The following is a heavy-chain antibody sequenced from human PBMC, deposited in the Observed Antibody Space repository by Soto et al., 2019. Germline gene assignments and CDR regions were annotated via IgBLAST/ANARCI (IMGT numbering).Heavy chain of an antibody. CDR2: INPVDSDT. Sequence: PGDALKISCEGSGYSFTSYWIGLARQLSGKGLEWMGIINPVDSDTRYSPSFHRQVTISVDKAINTDYLHWSSLKASDNAMYYCARRRNLEHGMDVWGQGTTVTVSS. V-gene: IGHV5-51*01. CDR1: GYSFTSYW. CDR3: ARRRNLEHGMDV. J-gene: IGHJ6*02.